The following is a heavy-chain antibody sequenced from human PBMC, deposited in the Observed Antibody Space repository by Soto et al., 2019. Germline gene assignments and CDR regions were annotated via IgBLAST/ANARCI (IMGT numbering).Heavy chain of an antibody. CDR2: ISGSGGST. V-gene: IGHV3-23*01. Sequence: GGSLRLSCAASGFTFSSYAMSWVRQAPGKGLEWVSAISGSGGSTYYADSVKGRFTISRDNSKNTLYLQMNSLRAEDTAVYYCATTDSSYSSGWYPPSLDYYYYGMDVWGQGTTVTVSS. CDR3: ATTDSSYSSGWYPPSLDYYYYGMDV. D-gene: IGHD6-19*01. J-gene: IGHJ6*02. CDR1: GFTFSSYA.